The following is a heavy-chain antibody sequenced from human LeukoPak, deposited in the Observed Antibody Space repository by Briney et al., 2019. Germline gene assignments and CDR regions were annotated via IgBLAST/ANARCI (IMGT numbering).Heavy chain of an antibody. V-gene: IGHV1-18*01. D-gene: IGHD2-2*01. CDR1: GYTFTSYG. J-gene: IGHJ4*02. Sequence: ASVKVSCKASGYTFTSYGISWVRQAPGQGLEWMGWISAYNGNTNYAQKLQGRVTMTTDTSTSTAYMELRSLRSDDTAVYYCVRDRRRYCSSTSCSSFDYWGQGTLVTVSS. CDR3: VRDRRRYCSSTSCSSFDY. CDR2: ISAYNGNT.